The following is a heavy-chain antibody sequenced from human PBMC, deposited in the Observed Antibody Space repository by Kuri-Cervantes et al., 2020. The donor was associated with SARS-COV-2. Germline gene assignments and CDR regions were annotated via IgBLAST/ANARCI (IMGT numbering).Heavy chain of an antibody. D-gene: IGHD3-3*01. CDR1: GGSISSSSYY. CDR3: ARPMPYDFWSGYLAYYYGMDV. CDR2: IYYSGST. Sequence: SETLALSCTVSGGSISSSSYYWGWIRQPPGKGLEWIGSIYYSGSTYYNPSLKSRVTISVDTSKNQFSLKLSSVTAADAAVYYCARPMPYDFWSGYLAYYYGMDVWGQGTTVTVSS. J-gene: IGHJ6*02. V-gene: IGHV4-39*01.